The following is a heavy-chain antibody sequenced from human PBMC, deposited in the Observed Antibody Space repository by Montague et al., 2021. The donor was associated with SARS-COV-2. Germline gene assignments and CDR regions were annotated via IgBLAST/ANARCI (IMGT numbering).Heavy chain of an antibody. Sequence: ETLSLTCTVSGGSITRNYYWGWIRQPPGKGLEWVGNIYYSGTTFINPSLESRATISVDASKNQFSLNLTSVTAADTAVYYCARPLVRGVPKAFDIWGQGALVIVSS. CDR2: IYYSGTT. CDR1: GGSITRNYY. J-gene: IGHJ3*02. V-gene: IGHV4-39*01. CDR3: ARPLVRGVPKAFDI. D-gene: IGHD3-10*01.